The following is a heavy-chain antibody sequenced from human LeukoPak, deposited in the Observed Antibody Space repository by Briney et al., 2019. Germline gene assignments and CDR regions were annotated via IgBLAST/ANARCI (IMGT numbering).Heavy chain of an antibody. J-gene: IGHJ6*02. Sequence: PSETLSLTCTVSGGSISSYYWSWIRQPPGKGLEWMWYIYYSGSTNYNPSLKSRVTISVDTSKNQFSLKLSSVTAADTAVYYCARVGIGYCSGGSCYWGYYGMDVWGQGTTVTVSS. D-gene: IGHD2-15*01. V-gene: IGHV4-59*01. CDR2: IYYSGST. CDR3: ARVGIGYCSGGSCYWGYYGMDV. CDR1: GGSISSYY.